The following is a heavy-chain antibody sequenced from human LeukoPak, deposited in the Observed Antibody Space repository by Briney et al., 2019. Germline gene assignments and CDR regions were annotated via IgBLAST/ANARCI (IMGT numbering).Heavy chain of an antibody. CDR1: GFTFSSYA. Sequence: PGGSLRLSCAASGFTFSSYAMSWVRQAPGKGLEWVSTISGSGGSGSTYYADSVKGRFTISRDNSKNTLYLQMNSLRVEDTAVYYCAKDGQQWLDDAFDIWGQGTMGTVSS. J-gene: IGHJ3*02. D-gene: IGHD6-19*01. V-gene: IGHV3-23*01. CDR2: ISGSGGSGST. CDR3: AKDGQQWLDDAFDI.